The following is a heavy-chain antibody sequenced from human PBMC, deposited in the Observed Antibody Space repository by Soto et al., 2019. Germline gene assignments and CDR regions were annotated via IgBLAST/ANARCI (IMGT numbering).Heavy chain of an antibody. CDR3: ARERSHYDILTGYYTSYGMDV. D-gene: IGHD3-9*01. CDR2: IYYSGST. J-gene: IGHJ6*02. V-gene: IGHV4-59*01. CDR1: GGSISSYY. Sequence: PSETLSLTCTVSGGSISSYYWSWIRQPPGKGLEWIGYIYYSGSTNYNPSLKSRVTISVDTSKNQFSLKLSSVTAADTAVYYCARERSHYDILTGYYTSYGMDVWGQGTTVTVSS.